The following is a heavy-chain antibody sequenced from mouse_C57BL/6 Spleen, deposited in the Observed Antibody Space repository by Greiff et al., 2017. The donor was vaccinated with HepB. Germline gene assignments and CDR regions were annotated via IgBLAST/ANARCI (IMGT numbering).Heavy chain of an antibody. Sequence: EVQLVESGPELVKPGASVKIPCKASGYTFTDYNMDWVKQSHGKSLEWIGDINPNNGGTIYNQKFKGKATLTVDKSSSTAYMELRSLTSEDTAVYYCASYYYGSSYGYFDVWGTGTTVTVSS. J-gene: IGHJ1*03. CDR2: INPNNGGT. CDR3: ASYYYGSSYGYFDV. CDR1: GYTFTDYN. D-gene: IGHD1-1*01. V-gene: IGHV1-18*01.